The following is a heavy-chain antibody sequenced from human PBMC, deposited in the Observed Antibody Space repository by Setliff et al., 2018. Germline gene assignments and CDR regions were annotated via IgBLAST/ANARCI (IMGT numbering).Heavy chain of an antibody. J-gene: IGHJ6*03. CDR2: INPNSGGT. CDR1: GYTFTGYY. D-gene: IGHD7-27*01. V-gene: IGHV1-2*04. CDR3: ARGLGSYYYYYMDV. Sequence: GASVKVSCKASGYTFTGYYMHWVRQAPGQGLEWMGWINPNSGGTNYAQKFQGWVTMTRDTSISTAYMELSRLRSDDTAVYYCARGLGSYYYYYMDVWGKGTKVTVSS.